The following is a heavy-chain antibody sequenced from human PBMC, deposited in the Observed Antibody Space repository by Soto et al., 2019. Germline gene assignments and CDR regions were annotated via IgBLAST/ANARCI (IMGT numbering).Heavy chain of an antibody. CDR2: IYHSGSA. D-gene: IGHD3-22*01. CDR1: GGPFSSSNW. V-gene: IGHV4-4*02. Sequence: QVQLQESGPGVVKPSGTLSLSCAVSGGPFSSSNWWTLVRQSPGKGLEWIGEIYHSGSANYNPSPKSRFTVTVDKANNGSSLTVTSVTAADTAVYYCARSPIHYYDTSINACDLWGQGTMVTGSS. CDR3: ARSPIHYYDTSINACDL. J-gene: IGHJ3*01.